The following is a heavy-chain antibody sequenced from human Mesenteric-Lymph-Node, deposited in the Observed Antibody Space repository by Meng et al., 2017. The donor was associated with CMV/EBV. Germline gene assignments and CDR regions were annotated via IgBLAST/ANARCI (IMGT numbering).Heavy chain of an antibody. CDR2: ISGSGGST. V-gene: IGHV3-23*01. Sequence: GESLKISCAASGFTFDNYGMSWVRQAPGKGLEWVSAISGSGGSTYYADSVKGRFTISRDNSKNTLYLQMNSLRAEDTAVYYCAKDSNPNWFDPWGQGTLVTVSS. J-gene: IGHJ5*02. CDR3: AKDSNPNWFDP. CDR1: GFTFDNYG.